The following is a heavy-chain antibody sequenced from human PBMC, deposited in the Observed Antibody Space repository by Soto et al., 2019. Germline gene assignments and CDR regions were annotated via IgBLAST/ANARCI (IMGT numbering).Heavy chain of an antibody. J-gene: IGHJ5*02. Sequence: RPSETLSLTCTVSGASISGFYWSWIRKSAGKGLEWIGRNYATGTTDYNPSLKSRVMMSVDTSKKQFALKLRSVTAADTAVYYCVRDGTKTLRDWFDPWGQGISVTVSS. CDR3: VRDGTKTLRDWFDP. V-gene: IGHV4-4*07. D-gene: IGHD1-1*01. CDR2: NYATGTT. CDR1: GASISGFY.